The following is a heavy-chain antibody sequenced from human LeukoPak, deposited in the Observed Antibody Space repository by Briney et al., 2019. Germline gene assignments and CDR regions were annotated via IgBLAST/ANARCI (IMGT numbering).Heavy chain of an antibody. J-gene: IGHJ4*02. CDR2: ISYDGGTK. V-gene: IGHV3-30*18. D-gene: IGHD2-15*01. CDR1: GFTFRRSA. Sequence: SLRLSCVPSGFTFRRSAMHWVRQAPGRGLEWIAFISYDGGTKYYADSEKGRFTISRDNFKNTLSLQMDSLRAEDTAVYYCAKDLETKYCIDYWGQGTLATVSS. CDR3: AKDLETKYCIDY.